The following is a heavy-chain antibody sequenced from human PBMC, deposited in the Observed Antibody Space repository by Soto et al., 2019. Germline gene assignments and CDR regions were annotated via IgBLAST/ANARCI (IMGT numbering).Heavy chain of an antibody. CDR3: ARDGTPQRVMEKNYYNSSSGMDA. CDR2: IWYDGTSK. D-gene: IGHD3-16*01. Sequence: QMQLVESGGGVVQPGGSLRLSCGSSGFSFSFYGMHWVRQAPGKGLEWVAFIWYDGTSKFYADSVKGRFTISRDNSKTTLFREMNSLRAEDTAVYYCARDGTPQRVMEKNYYNSSSGMDAWGQGTKV. V-gene: IGHV3-33*01. J-gene: IGHJ6*02. CDR1: GFSFSFYG.